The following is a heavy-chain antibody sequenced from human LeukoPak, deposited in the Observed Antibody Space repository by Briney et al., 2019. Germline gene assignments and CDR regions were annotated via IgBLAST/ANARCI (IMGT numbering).Heavy chain of an antibody. D-gene: IGHD2-21*01. CDR2: IRLAGSNK. Sequence: GGSLRLSCAASGFTVSSNYMSWVRQAPGKGLEWVAFIRLAGSNKYYADSVKGRFTISGDNSKNTVHLQLNSLRAEDAAVYYCAKDGLPGDHGVDVWGRGTTVTVSS. J-gene: IGHJ6*04. CDR3: AKDGLPGDHGVDV. CDR1: GFTVSSNY. V-gene: IGHV3-30*02.